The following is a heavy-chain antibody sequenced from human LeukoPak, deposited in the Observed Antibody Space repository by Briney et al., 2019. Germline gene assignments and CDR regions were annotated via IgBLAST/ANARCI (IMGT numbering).Heavy chain of an antibody. CDR3: ARGIAVTREFDQ. CDR2: ISENKGNT. D-gene: IGHD6-19*01. CDR1: GYTFTTHG. Sequence: ASVKVSCKASGYTFTTHGINWVRQAPGQGLEWMGWISENKGNTNHAQRFQGRVTMTTDTSTNTAYMELRSLRSDDTAVYYCARGIAVTREFDQWGQGTLVIVSS. V-gene: IGHV1-18*04. J-gene: IGHJ4*02.